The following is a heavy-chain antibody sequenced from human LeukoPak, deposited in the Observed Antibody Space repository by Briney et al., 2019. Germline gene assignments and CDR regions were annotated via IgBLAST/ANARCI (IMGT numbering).Heavy chain of an antibody. J-gene: IGHJ6*03. CDR1: GGSISSYY. CDR3: ARDSCSGGSCYSNYMDV. Sequence: SETLSLTCTVSGGSISSYYWCWIRQPPGKGLEWIGYIYYSGSTNYNPSLKSRVTISVDTSKNQFSLKLSSVAAADTAVYYCARDSCSGGSCYSNYMDVWGKGTTVTISS. CDR2: IYYSGST. V-gene: IGHV4-59*01. D-gene: IGHD2-15*01.